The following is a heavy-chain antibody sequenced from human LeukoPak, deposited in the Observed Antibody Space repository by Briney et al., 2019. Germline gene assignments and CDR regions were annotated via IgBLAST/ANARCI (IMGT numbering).Heavy chain of an antibody. CDR1: GYTFTGYY. V-gene: IGHV1-2*02. J-gene: IGHJ4*02. CDR2: INPNSGGT. Sequence: ASVEVSCRASGYTFTGYYMHWARQAPGQGLEWMGWINPNSGGTNYAQKFQGRVTMTRDTSISTAYMELSRLRSDDTAVYYCARENEWELLDWGQGTLVTVSS. D-gene: IGHD1-26*01. CDR3: ARENEWELLD.